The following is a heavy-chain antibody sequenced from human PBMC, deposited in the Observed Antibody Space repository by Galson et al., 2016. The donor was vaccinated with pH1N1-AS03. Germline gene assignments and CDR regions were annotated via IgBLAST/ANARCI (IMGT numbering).Heavy chain of an antibody. Sequence: ETLSLTCAVYGGSFNNYYWNWIRQSPGKGLEWVGEINHSGRTDYNPSLKSRVTISVDPSKNQISLNLNSVTAADTAVYYCARGSYSSGWYRGRNAFDIWGQGTMVTVSS. D-gene: IGHD6-19*01. V-gene: IGHV4-34*01. CDR1: GGSFNNYY. CDR2: INHSGRT. J-gene: IGHJ3*02. CDR3: ARGSYSSGWYRGRNAFDI.